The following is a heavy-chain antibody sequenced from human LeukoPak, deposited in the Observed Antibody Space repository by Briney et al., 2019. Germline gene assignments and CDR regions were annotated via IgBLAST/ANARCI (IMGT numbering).Heavy chain of an antibody. CDR2: IYSSGST. V-gene: IGHV4-61*02. Sequence: SETLSLTCTVSGGSISSSSYYWSWIRQPAGKGLEWIGRIYSSGSTNYNPSLKSRVTMSVDTSKNQFSLKLSSVTAADTAVYYCARGVTVRGDRTFDYWGQGILVTVSS. CDR3: ARGVTVRGDRTFDY. J-gene: IGHJ4*02. CDR1: GGSISSSSYY. D-gene: IGHD3-10*01.